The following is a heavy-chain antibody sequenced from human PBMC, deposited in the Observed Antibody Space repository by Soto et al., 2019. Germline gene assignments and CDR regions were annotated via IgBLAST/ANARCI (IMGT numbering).Heavy chain of an antibody. V-gene: IGHV4-4*02. D-gene: IGHD2-8*01. CDR1: GGSISSSNW. CDR3: ARHGPSIVITTPIDH. CDR2: IYHSGST. Sequence: NPSETLSLTCAVSGGSISSSNWWSWVRQPPGKGLEWIGEIYHSGSTYYNPSLKNRVNISVDTSKNQFSLRLTSVTAADTAVYYCARHGPSIVITTPIDHWGQGTLVTVSS. J-gene: IGHJ4*02.